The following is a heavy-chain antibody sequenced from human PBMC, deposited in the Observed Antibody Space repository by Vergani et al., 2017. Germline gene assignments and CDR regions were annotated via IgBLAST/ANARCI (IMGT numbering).Heavy chain of an antibody. J-gene: IGHJ3*02. Sequence: QVQLVESGGGVVQPGRSLRLSCAASGFTFSSYGMNWVRQAPGKGLEWVAVIRYDGSNKYYADSGKGRFTITRENSKNTLYLQMYSLRAEDTAVYYCARGYSSSWYVPYGPDAFVIWGQGTMVTVSS. CDR3: ARGYSSSWYVPYGPDAFVI. CDR2: IRYDGSNK. V-gene: IGHV3-33*01. D-gene: IGHD6-13*01. CDR1: GFTFSSYG.